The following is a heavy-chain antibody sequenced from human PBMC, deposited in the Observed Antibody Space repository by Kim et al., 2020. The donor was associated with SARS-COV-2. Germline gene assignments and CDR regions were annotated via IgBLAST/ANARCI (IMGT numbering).Heavy chain of an antibody. V-gene: IGHV3-23*01. Sequence: DAVKGRFTISRENSKNTLYLQMNSLRAEDTAVYYCAKDPMVRGEGDWFDPWGQGTLVTVSS. D-gene: IGHD3-10*01. J-gene: IGHJ5*02. CDR3: AKDPMVRGEGDWFDP.